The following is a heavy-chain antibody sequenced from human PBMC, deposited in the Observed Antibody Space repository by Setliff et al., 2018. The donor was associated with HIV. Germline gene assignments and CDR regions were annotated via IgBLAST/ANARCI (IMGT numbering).Heavy chain of an antibody. CDR3: ARGRFVGFDY. CDR2: IHTSGST. D-gene: IGHD3-16*02. CDR1: GGSISSGSYY. J-gene: IGHJ4*02. V-gene: IGHV4-61*09. Sequence: PSETLSLTCTVSGGSISSGSYYWSWIRQPAGKGLEWIGHIHTSGSTKYNPSLKSRVTMSVDTSKNQFSLNLTSVTAADTAVYYCARGRFVGFDYWGQGTLVTVSS.